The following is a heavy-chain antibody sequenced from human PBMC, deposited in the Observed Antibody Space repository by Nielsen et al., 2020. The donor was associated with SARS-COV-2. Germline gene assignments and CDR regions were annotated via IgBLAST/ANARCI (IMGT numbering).Heavy chain of an antibody. CDR3: ARAQRPPTHPDY. V-gene: IGHV1-2*02. D-gene: IGHD1-1*01. Sequence: ASVKVSCKASGYTFTGYYMHWVRQAPGQGLEWMGWINPNSGGTNYAQKFQGRVTMTRNTSISTAYMELSSLRSEDTAVYYCARAQRPPTHPDYWGQGTLVTVSS. J-gene: IGHJ4*02. CDR2: INPNSGGT. CDR1: GYTFTGYY.